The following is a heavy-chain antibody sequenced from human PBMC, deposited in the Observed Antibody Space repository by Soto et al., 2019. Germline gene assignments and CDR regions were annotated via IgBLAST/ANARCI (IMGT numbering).Heavy chain of an antibody. CDR2: ISSSSSTI. CDR3: ARGRYCSSTSCSLPNWFDA. J-gene: IGHJ5*02. D-gene: IGHD2-2*01. V-gene: IGHV3-48*01. CDR1: GFTFSSYS. Sequence: GGSLRLSCAASGFTFSSYSMNWVRQAPGKGLEWVSYISSSSSTIYYADSVKGRFTISRDNAKNSLYLQMNSLRAEDTAVYYCARGRYCSSTSCSLPNWFDAWGQGTLVTVSS.